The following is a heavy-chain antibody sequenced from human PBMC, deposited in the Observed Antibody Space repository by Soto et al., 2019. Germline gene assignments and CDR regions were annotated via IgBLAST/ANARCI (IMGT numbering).Heavy chain of an antibody. J-gene: IGHJ5*02. CDR2: IYYSGST. Sequence: QVQLQESGPGLVKPSETLSLTCTVSGGSISSYYWSWIRQPPGKGLEWIGYIYYSGSTKYNPSLQSRVTISVDTSKSQFSLKLSSVTAADKAVYYCARVGCSSTSCYAWDNWFDPWGQGTLVTVSS. D-gene: IGHD2-2*01. CDR3: ARVGCSSTSCYAWDNWFDP. CDR1: GGSISSYY. V-gene: IGHV4-59*01.